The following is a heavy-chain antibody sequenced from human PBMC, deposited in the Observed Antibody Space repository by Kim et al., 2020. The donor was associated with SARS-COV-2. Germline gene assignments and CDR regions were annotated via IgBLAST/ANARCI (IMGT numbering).Heavy chain of an antibody. CDR3: ARVPYSYGYNYYYGMDV. D-gene: IGHD5-18*01. J-gene: IGHJ6*02. Sequence: ASVKVSCKASGYTFTGYYMHWVRQAPGQGLEWMGWINPNSGGTNYAQKFQGWVTMTRDTSISTAYMELSRLRSDDTAVYYCARVPYSYGYNYYYGMDVWGQGTTVTVSS. V-gene: IGHV1-2*04. CDR2: INPNSGGT. CDR1: GYTFTGYY.